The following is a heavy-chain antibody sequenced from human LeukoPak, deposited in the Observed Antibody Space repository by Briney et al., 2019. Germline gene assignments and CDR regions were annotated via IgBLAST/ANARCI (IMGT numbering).Heavy chain of an antibody. D-gene: IGHD5-18*01. CDR2: ISGGSGST. Sequence: GGSLRLSCAASGFTFSSYAMSWVRQAPGKGLAWVSTISGGSGSTYCADSVKGRFTISRDNSKNTLYLQMNSLRDEDTAVYYCAREVLRTASAFDHWGQGTLVTVSS. CDR1: GFTFSSYA. V-gene: IGHV3-23*01. CDR3: AREVLRTASAFDH. J-gene: IGHJ4*02.